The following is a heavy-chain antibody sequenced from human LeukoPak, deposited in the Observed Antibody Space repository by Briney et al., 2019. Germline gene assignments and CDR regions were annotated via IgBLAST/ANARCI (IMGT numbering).Heavy chain of an antibody. CDR1: GYSISSGYY. Sequence: SETLSLTCAVSGYSISSGYYWGWIRQPPGKGLEWIGSIYHSGSTYYNPSLKSRVTISVDTSKNQFSLKLSSVAAADTAVYYCARRLGYCSSTSCYYYFDYWGQGTLVTVSS. CDR3: ARRLGYCSSTSCYYYFDY. J-gene: IGHJ4*02. V-gene: IGHV4-38-2*01. D-gene: IGHD2-2*01. CDR2: IYHSGST.